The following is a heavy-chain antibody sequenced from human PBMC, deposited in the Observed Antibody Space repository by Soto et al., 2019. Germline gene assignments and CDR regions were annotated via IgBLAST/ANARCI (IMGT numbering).Heavy chain of an antibody. D-gene: IGHD3-16*01. Sequence: QVQLVESGGGVVQPGTSLRLSCAASRLTFSAHDMHWVRQAPGKGLEWAALIWSAGSRGFYADSVKGRFTISRDNFKNTLYLQMNSLGAEDTAVYYCAGEPKGGAYDMDVWGQGTTVTVSS. J-gene: IGHJ6*02. CDR1: RLTFSAHD. CDR3: AGEPKGGAYDMDV. CDR2: IWSAGSRG. V-gene: IGHV3-33*01.